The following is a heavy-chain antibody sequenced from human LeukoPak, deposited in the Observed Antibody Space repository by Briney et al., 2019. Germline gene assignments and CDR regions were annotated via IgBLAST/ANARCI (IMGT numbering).Heavy chain of an antibody. J-gene: IGHJ5*02. CDR2: IHHSGST. D-gene: IGHD5/OR15-5a*01. CDR3: ARHLVYNWFDP. V-gene: IGHV4-38-2*01. CDR1: DYSISSGYY. Sequence: SETLSLTCAVSDYSISSGYYWGWIRQTPGQGLEWIVSIHHSGSTYYNPSLKSRVTILVDTSKNQFSLKLSSVTAADTAVYYCARHLVYNWFDPWGQGTLVTVSS.